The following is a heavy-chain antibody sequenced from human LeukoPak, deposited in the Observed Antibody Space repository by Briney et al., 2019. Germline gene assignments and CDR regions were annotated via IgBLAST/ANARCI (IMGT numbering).Heavy chain of an antibody. V-gene: IGHV1-2*06. CDR2: MNRNSGGT. Sequence: ASVKVSCKAAGYTFTAYCMNWVRQAPGQGLEWRGRMNRNSGGTNYALNFQGRVTMTRHTPISTAYVELSRLRSDDTAVYYCARKYYCDSSGYYYDDAFDIWGQGTMVTVSS. D-gene: IGHD3-22*01. J-gene: IGHJ3*02. CDR3: ARKYYCDSSGYYYDDAFDI. CDR1: GYTFTAYC.